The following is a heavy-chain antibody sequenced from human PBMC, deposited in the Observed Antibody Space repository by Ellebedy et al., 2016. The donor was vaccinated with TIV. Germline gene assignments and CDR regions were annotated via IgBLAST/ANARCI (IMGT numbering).Heavy chain of an antibody. V-gene: IGHV1-69*13. Sequence: SVKVSXXASGGTFSSYAISWVRQAPGQGLEWMGGIIPIFGTANYAQKFQGRVTITADESTSTAYMELSSLRSEDTAVYYCARVVGGAAAGTDYWGQGTLVTVSS. CDR1: GGTFSSYA. J-gene: IGHJ4*02. CDR2: IIPIFGTA. CDR3: ARVVGGAAAGTDY. D-gene: IGHD6-13*01.